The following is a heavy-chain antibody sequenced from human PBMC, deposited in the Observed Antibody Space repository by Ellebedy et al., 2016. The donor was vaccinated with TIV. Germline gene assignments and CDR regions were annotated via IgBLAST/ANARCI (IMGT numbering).Heavy chain of an antibody. Sequence: SVKVSCXASGGTFSSYAISWVRQAPGQGLEWMGGIIPIFGTANYAQKFQGRVTITADESTSTAYMELSSLRSEDTAVYYCASRYCSSTSCYKEYYYYMDVWGKGTTVTVSS. CDR1: GGTFSSYA. V-gene: IGHV1-69*13. CDR3: ASRYCSSTSCYKEYYYYMDV. J-gene: IGHJ6*03. D-gene: IGHD2-2*02. CDR2: IIPIFGTA.